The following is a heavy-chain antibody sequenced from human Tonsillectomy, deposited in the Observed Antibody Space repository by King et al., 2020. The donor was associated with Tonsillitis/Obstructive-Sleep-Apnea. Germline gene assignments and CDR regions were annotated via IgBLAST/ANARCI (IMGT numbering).Heavy chain of an antibody. CDR2: ISPRGTT. CDR1: GGSIPRRPSY. Sequence: VPLPASGPGLVPPSPPLSLPCPVSGGSIPRRPSYWSWLRPPPGPGLASIGSISPRGTTSSHPSLKSRVTLSVDTSPNQFSLNLKSVTVADTAVYFCARVLFWSGAYFNLWGRGTLVTVAS. V-gene: IGHV4-31*03. CDR3: ARVLFWSGAYFNL. J-gene: IGHJ2*01. D-gene: IGHD3-3*01.